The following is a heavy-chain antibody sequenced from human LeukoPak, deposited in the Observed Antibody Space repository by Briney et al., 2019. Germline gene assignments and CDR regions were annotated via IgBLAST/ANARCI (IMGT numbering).Heavy chain of an antibody. D-gene: IGHD5-18*01. Sequence: SETLSLTCTVSGGSISSYYWSWIRQPPGKGLEWIGYIYYSGSTYYNPSLKSRVTISVDTSKNQFSLKLSSVTAADTAVYYCARRPLSLARGYSYGYIAFDIWGQGTMVTVSS. CDR2: IYYSGST. J-gene: IGHJ3*02. CDR3: ARRPLSLARGYSYGYIAFDI. CDR1: GGSISSYY. V-gene: IGHV4-59*08.